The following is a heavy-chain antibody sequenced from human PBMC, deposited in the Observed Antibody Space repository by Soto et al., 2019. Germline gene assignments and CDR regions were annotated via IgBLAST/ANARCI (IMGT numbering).Heavy chain of an antibody. CDR3: ARVPLYPYY. J-gene: IGHJ4*02. V-gene: IGHV4-31*03. CDR2: IYYSGST. CDR1: GSSISNGGYY. D-gene: IGHD2-2*02. Sequence: TSETLSLTCTVSGSSISNGGYYWSWIRQHPGKGLEWIGYIYYSGSTYYNPSLKSRFTISVDTSKNQFSLKLTSVNAADTAVYYCARVPLYPYYWGQGTLVTVSS.